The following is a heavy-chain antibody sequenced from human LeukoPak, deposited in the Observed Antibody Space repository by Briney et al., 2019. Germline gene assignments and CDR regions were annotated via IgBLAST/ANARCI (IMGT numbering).Heavy chain of an antibody. CDR1: GFTFSSYD. CDR2: ISYDGSNK. V-gene: IGHV3-30*18. J-gene: IGHJ4*02. D-gene: IGHD3-9*01. CDR3: AKDELYDILTGITD. Sequence: GGSLRLSCAASGFTFSSYDMHWVRQAPGKGLEWVAVISYDGSNKYYADSVKGRFTISRDNSKNTLYLQMNSLRAEDTAVYYCAKDELYDILTGITDWGQGTLVTVSS.